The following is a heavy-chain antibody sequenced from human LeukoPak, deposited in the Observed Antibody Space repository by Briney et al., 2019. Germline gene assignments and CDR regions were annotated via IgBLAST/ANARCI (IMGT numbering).Heavy chain of an antibody. D-gene: IGHD4-11*01. J-gene: IGHJ6*03. CDR2: ISYDGSNK. V-gene: IGHV3-30*18. CDR1: GFTFSSYG. CDR3: AKDNSNYVDYYYMDV. Sequence: GGSLRLSCAASGFTFSSYGMHWVRQAPGKGLEGVAVISYDGSNKYYADSVKGRFTTSRDNSKNTLYLQMNSLRAEDTAVYYCAKDNSNYVDYYYMDVWGKGTTVTVSS.